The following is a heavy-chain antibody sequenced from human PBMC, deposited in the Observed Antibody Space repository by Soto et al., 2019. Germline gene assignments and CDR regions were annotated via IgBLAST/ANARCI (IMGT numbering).Heavy chain of an antibody. J-gene: IGHJ4*02. CDR2: IYYRGNA. CDR1: DDSINSDKYY. D-gene: IGHD3-9*01. V-gene: IGHV4-39*01. Sequence: QLQLQESGPGLVKPSETLSLTCSVSDDSINSDKYYWGWIRQPPGKGLEWIGSIYYRGNAYYNPSLQTRVTVSIAKSKRQFSMKLNSVTAADSSVYFCSRLEGLATISYYFDFWGPGALVTVSS. CDR3: SRLEGLATISYYFDF.